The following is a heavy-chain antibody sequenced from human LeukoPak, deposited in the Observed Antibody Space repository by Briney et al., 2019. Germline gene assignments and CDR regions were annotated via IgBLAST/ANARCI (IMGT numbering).Heavy chain of an antibody. CDR1: GYTFTSYG. CDR3: ARVDDTWDAFDI. V-gene: IGHV1-18*01. D-gene: IGHD3-9*01. Sequence: ASVKVSCKASGYTFTSYGISWVRQAPGQGLEWMGRISAYNGDTNYAQKLQGRVTMTTDTSTTIAYMELRSLRSDDTAVYYCARVDDTWDAFDIWGQGTMVTVSS. CDR2: ISAYNGDT. J-gene: IGHJ3*02.